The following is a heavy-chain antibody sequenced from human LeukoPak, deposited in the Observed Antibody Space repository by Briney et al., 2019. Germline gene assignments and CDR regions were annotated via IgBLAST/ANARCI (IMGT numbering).Heavy chain of an antibody. Sequence: PGGSLGLCCAAAGFSFSDYGLHWGRQAPGKGLEWVAFIRYDGKDKYYADSVKGRFTISRDNSKKTLYLQMNSLRTEDTAMYYCARAPPDYITAALDYWGQGTLVTVSS. CDR3: ARAPPDYITAALDY. V-gene: IGHV3-30*02. CDR1: GFSFSDYG. J-gene: IGHJ4*02. D-gene: IGHD6-13*01. CDR2: IRYDGKDK.